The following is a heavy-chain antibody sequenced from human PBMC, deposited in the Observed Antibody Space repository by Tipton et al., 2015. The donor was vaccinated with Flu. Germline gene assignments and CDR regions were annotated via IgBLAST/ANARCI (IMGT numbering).Heavy chain of an antibody. CDR1: GFSIGNNY. CDR3: ASVPAGKFYYYGMDV. V-gene: IGHV3-53*01. J-gene: IGHJ6*02. Sequence: SLRLSCAASGFSIGNNYMNWVRQAPGKGLEWVSIIYSGGTTYYADSVKGRFTISRDISKNTLYLQMNSLRGEDTAMYYCASVPAGKFYYYGMDVWGRGTTVTVSS. D-gene: IGHD6-19*01. CDR2: IYSGGTT.